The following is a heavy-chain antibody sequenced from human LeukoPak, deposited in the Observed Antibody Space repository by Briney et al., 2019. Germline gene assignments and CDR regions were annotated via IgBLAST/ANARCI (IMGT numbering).Heavy chain of an antibody. CDR2: IRYDGSNK. Sequence: PGGSLRLSCAASGFTFSSYGMHWVRQAPGKGLEWVAFIRYDGSNKYYADSVKGRFTISRDNSKNTLYLQMNSLRAEDTAVYYCAKEGGSYLGGYFDYWGQGTLVTVSS. V-gene: IGHV3-30*02. J-gene: IGHJ4*02. CDR1: GFTFSSYG. CDR3: AKEGGSYLGGYFDY. D-gene: IGHD1-26*01.